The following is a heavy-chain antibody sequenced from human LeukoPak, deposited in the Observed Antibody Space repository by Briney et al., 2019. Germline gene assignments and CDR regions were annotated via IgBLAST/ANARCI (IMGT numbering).Heavy chain of an antibody. Sequence: SETLSLTCAVYGGSFSGYYWSWIRQPPGKGLEWIGEINHSGSTNYNPSLKSRVTISVDTSKNQFSLKLSSVTAADTAVYYCARGLSSSLYAYFQHWGQGTQVTVSS. CDR1: GGSFSGYY. D-gene: IGHD6-13*01. CDR3: ARGLSSSLYAYFQH. V-gene: IGHV4-34*01. J-gene: IGHJ1*01. CDR2: INHSGST.